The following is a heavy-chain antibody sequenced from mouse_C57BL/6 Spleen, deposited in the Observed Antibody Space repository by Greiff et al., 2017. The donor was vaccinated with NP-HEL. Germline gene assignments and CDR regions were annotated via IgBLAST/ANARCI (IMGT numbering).Heavy chain of an antibody. CDR1: GYTFTDHT. J-gene: IGHJ3*01. Sequence: VHLVESDAELVKPGASVKISCKVSGYTFTDHTIHWMKQRPEQGLEWIGYIYPRDGSTKYNEKFKGKATLTADKSSSTAYMQLNSLTSEDSAVYFCASPPYYGSSFFAYWGQGTLVTVSA. D-gene: IGHD1-1*01. CDR3: ASPPYYGSSFFAY. V-gene: IGHV1-78*01. CDR2: IYPRDGST.